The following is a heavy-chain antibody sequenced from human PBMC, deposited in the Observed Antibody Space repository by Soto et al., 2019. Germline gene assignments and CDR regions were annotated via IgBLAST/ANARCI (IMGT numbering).Heavy chain of an antibody. D-gene: IGHD6-13*01. CDR1: GFTFSSYS. J-gene: IGHJ4*02. Sequence: GGSLRLSCAASGFTFSSYSMTWVRQAPGKGLEWVSGLSDSGGSIYYADSVKGRFTISRDNSMNTLYLQMNTLRAEDTAIYYCAKVSSSWYAGFFDLWGQGTPVTVSS. CDR3: AKVSSSWYAGFFDL. V-gene: IGHV3-23*01. CDR2: LSDSGGSI.